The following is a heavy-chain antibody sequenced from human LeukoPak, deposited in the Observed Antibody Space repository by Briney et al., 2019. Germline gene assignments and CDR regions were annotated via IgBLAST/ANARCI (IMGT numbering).Heavy chain of an antibody. V-gene: IGHV3-74*01. J-gene: IGHJ4*02. CDR3: ARVWYDDYFDY. CDR2: INSDGSST. D-gene: IGHD3-16*01. Sequence: GGSLRLSCAASGFTFSSYWMHWVRHAPGKGLVWVSRINSDGSSTSYADSVKGRFTISRDNAKNTLYLQMNSLRAEDTAVYYCARVWYDDYFDYWGQGTLVTVSS. CDR1: GFTFSSYW.